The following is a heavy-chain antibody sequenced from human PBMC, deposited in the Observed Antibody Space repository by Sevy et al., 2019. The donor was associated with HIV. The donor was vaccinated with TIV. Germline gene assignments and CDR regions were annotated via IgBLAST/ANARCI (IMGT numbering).Heavy chain of an antibody. D-gene: IGHD3-3*01. CDR2: ISSSGDTT. CDR3: AKRGGQYDLGMDV. J-gene: IGHJ6*02. Sequence: GGFLRLSCAASGFTFSSFEMNWVRQAPGKGLEWVSYISSSGDTTDYADSVRGRFTISRDNGKKSLYLQLNSLRAEDTAIYYSAKRGGQYDLGMDVWGQGTTVTVSS. V-gene: IGHV3-48*03. CDR1: GFTFSSFE.